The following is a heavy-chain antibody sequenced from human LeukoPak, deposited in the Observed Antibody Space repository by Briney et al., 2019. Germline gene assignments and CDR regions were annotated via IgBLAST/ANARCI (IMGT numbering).Heavy chain of an antibody. CDR1: GFTFSSYA. D-gene: IGHD2/OR15-2a*01. Sequence: PGGSLRLSCAASGFTFSSYAMHWVRQAPGKGLEWVAVISYDGSNKYYADSVKGRFTISRDNSKNTLYLQMNSLRAEDTAVYYCAKAPLSIDYYYGMDVWGQGTTVTVSS. V-gene: IGHV3-30-3*01. CDR2: ISYDGSNK. CDR3: AKAPLSIDYYYGMDV. J-gene: IGHJ6*02.